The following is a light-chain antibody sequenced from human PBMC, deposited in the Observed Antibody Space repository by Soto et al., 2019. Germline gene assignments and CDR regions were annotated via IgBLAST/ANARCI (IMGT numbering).Light chain of an antibody. CDR1: QRVLYSSNNKNY. V-gene: IGKV4-1*01. CDR2: WAS. CDR3: QQYYTIPPT. Sequence: DIAMTQSPDSLAVFLGERATINCKSSQRVLYSSNNKNYLAWYQQKSGQPPKLLIYWASTRESGVPDRFSGSGSGTDFTLTISSLQAEDVAVYYCQQYYTIPPTFGPGTKVDIK. J-gene: IGKJ3*01.